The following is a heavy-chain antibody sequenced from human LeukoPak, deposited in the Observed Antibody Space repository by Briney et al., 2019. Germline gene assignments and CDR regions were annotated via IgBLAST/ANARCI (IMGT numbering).Heavy chain of an antibody. CDR1: GGSISSYY. V-gene: IGHV4-4*07. J-gene: IGHJ4*02. D-gene: IGHD5-18*01. Sequence: PSETLSLTCTVYGGSISSYYWSWIRQPAGKGLEWIGRIYTSGSTNYNPSLKSRVTMSVDTSKNQFSLKLSSVTAADTAVYYCARGYIQLWLGGDYFDYWGQGTLVTVSS. CDR2: IYTSGST. CDR3: ARGYIQLWLGGDYFDY.